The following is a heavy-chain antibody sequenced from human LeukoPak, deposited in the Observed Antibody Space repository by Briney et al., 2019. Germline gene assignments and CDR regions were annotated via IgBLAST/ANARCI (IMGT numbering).Heavy chain of an antibody. CDR1: GFTFSIYW. CDR3: VRDANTSMAD. D-gene: IGHD5-18*01. CDR2: IKHDGSGT. Sequence: PGGSLRLSCAVSGFTFSIYWMHWVRQAPGKGLMWVSRIKHDGSGTTYADSVRGRFTISRDNAENTLNLQMNSLRAEDTVVYYCVRDANTSMADWGQGTLVTVYS. J-gene: IGHJ4*02. V-gene: IGHV3-74*01.